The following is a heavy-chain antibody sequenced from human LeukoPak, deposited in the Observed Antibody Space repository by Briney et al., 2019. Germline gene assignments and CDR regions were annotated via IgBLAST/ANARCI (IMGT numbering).Heavy chain of an antibody. J-gene: IGHJ4*02. CDR1: GFTFSSYE. D-gene: IGHD3-22*01. CDR2: ISSSGSTI. V-gene: IGHV3-48*03. CDR3: AKKDGRAYYYDSSGFQPFVY. Sequence: GGSLRLSCAASGFTFSSYEMNWVRQAPGKGLEWVSYISSSGSTIYYADSVKGRFTISRDNAKNSLYLQMNSLRAEDTAVYYCAKKDGRAYYYDSSGFQPFVYWGQGTLVTGSS.